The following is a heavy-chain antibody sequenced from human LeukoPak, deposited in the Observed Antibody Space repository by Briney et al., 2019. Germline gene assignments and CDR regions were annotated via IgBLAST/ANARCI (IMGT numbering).Heavy chain of an antibody. V-gene: IGHV3-23*01. CDR2: ISGSGAST. J-gene: IGHJ4*02. Sequence: GGCLRLSCAASGFTSSSYAMSWVRQAPGKGLGWVSAISGSGASTYYAASVKGRYTISRDTPKNTLYLQISSRRAEDTAVYYCAKGDRPLRYFDWLSHPFDYWGQRTLVTVSS. CDR3: AKGDRPLRYFDWLSHPFDY. D-gene: IGHD3-9*01. CDR1: GFTSSSYA.